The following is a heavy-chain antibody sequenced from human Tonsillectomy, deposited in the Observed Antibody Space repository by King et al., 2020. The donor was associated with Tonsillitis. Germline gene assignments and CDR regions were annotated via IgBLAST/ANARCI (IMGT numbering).Heavy chain of an antibody. V-gene: IGHV4-39*01. CDR1: GGSISSSSYY. D-gene: IGHD6-6*01. CDR2: IYYSGST. J-gene: IGHJ6*03. Sequence: QLQESGPGLVKASETLSLTCTVSGGSISSSSYYWGWIRQPPGKGLEWIGSIYYSGSTYYNASLKSRVTISVDTSKNQFSLKLSSVTAADTAVYYCAGLNSSSSAYYYYYYMDVWGKGTTVTVSS. CDR3: AGLNSSSSAYYYYYYMDV.